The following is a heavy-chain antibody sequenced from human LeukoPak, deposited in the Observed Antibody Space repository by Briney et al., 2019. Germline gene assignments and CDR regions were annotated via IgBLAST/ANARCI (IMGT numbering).Heavy chain of an antibody. D-gene: IGHD3-22*01. CDR2: ISYDGSNK. J-gene: IGHJ1*01. CDR1: GFTFSSYA. CDR3: ARGFKPHSKYYYDSSGYYLEYFQH. V-gene: IGHV3-30-3*01. Sequence: PGGSLRLSCAASGFTFSSYAMHWVRQAPGKGLEWVAVISYDGSNKYYADSVKGRFTISRDNSKNTLYLQMNSLRAEDTAVYYCARGFKPHSKYYYDSSGYYLEYFQHWGQGTLVTVSS.